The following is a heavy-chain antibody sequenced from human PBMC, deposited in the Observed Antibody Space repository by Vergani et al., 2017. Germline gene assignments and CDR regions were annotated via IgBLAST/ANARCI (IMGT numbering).Heavy chain of an antibody. CDR1: GDSVSSNSAA. Sequence: QVQLQQSGPGLVKPSQTLSLTCAISGDSVSSNSAAWNWIRQSPSRGLEWLGRTYYRSKWYIDYAVSVKSRITINPDTSKNQFSLQLNSVTPEDTAVYYCARSPRLVDDYGDYIYYYYGMDVWGQGTTVTVSS. D-gene: IGHD4-17*01. V-gene: IGHV6-1*01. CDR3: ARSPRLVDDYGDYIYYYYGMDV. CDR2: TYYRSKWYI. J-gene: IGHJ6*02.